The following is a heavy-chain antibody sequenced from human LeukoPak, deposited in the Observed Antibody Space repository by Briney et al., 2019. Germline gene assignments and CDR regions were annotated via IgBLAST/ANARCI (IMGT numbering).Heavy chain of an antibody. V-gene: IGHV3-21*01. CDR1: GFTFSDYD. J-gene: IGHJ4*02. CDR2: ISYLSSHV. Sequence: GGSLRLSCSASGFTFSDYDMNWFRQAPGKGLEWVSSISYLSSHVYYGDSVKGRFSISRDNAKNSLYLQTNSLGAEDTAIYYCGRAVPPLRTSSAGDLWGQGILVTVSS. CDR3: GRAVPPLRTSSAGDL. D-gene: IGHD3-16*01.